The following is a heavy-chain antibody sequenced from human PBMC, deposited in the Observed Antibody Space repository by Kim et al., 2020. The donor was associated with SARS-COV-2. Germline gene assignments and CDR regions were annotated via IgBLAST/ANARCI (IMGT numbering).Heavy chain of an antibody. D-gene: IGHD2-2*01. Sequence: SETLSLTGAVYGGSFSGYYWSWIRQPPGKGLEWIGEINHSGSTNYNPSLKSRVTISVDTSKNQFSLKLSSVTAADTAVYYCARGPIVVVPAARRWFDPWGQGTLVTVSS. CDR2: INHSGST. CDR1: GGSFSGYY. J-gene: IGHJ5*02. CDR3: ARGPIVVVPAARRWFDP. V-gene: IGHV4-34*01.